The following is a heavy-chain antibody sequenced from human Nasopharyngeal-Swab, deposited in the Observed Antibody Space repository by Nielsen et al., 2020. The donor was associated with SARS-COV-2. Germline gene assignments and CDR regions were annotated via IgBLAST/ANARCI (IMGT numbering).Heavy chain of an antibody. J-gene: IGHJ4*02. D-gene: IGHD4-17*01. CDR3: ARGRDYGDYVDYFDY. CDR2: INHSGGT. V-gene: IGHV4-34*01. Sequence: RQAPGKGLEWIGEINHSGGTNYNPSLKSRVTISVDTSKNQFSLKLSSVTAADTAVYYCARGRDYGDYVDYFDYWGQGTLVTVSS.